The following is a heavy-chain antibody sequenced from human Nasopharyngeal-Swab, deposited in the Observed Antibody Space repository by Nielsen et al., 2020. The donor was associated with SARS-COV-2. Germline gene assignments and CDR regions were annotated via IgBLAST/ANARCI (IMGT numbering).Heavy chain of an antibody. V-gene: IGHV3-30-3*01. CDR1: GFTFSYYD. Sequence: GESLKISCAASGFTFSYYDMHWVRQAPGKGLEWVAVTSSDESHKYYASSVRDRFTISRDNSRNTLYLQMNSLTTEDTAIYYCARDMIVGPPDYFDHWGQGTLVTVSS. J-gene: IGHJ4*02. CDR3: ARDMIVGPPDYFDH. D-gene: IGHD3/OR15-3a*01. CDR2: TSSDESHK.